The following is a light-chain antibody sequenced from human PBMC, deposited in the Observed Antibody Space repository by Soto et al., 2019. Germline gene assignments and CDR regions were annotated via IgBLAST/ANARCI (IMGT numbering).Light chain of an antibody. CDR2: AAS. Sequence: DIRMTQSASSVSASLGGRVTITVLAIQIISSYLNWYQQKPGKAPKLLIYAASSLQSGVPSRFSGSGSGTDFTLTISSLQPEDVATYYCQKYNSAPLTFGGGTKVDIK. J-gene: IGKJ4*01. CDR1: QIISSY. V-gene: IGKV1-39*01. CDR3: QKYNSAPLT.